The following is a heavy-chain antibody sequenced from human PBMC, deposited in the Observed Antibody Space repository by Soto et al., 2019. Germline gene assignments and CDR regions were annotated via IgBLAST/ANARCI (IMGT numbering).Heavy chain of an antibody. J-gene: IGHJ3*02. CDR2: IHHSGAT. D-gene: IGHD3-22*01. V-gene: IGHV4-4*02. Sequence: QVQLQESGPGLVKPSGTLSLTCAVSGDSISSDNWWTWVRQPPGKGLEWIGEIHHSGATNYNPSLKSRVTISVDKSKNHSSLKLSSVTAADTAVYYCATLRSGYYQTDAFDIWGRGTMVTVSS. CDR3: ATLRSGYYQTDAFDI. CDR1: GDSISSDNW.